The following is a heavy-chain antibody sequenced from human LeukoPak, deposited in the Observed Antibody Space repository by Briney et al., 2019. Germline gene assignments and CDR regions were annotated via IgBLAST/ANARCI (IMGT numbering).Heavy chain of an antibody. CDR3: ASSRSRLEWRTDAFDI. CDR1: GGSISSSNW. Sequence: SGTLSLTCAVSGGSISSSNWWRWVRQPPGKGLEWIGEIYHSGSTNYNPSLKSRVTISVDTSKNQFSLKLSSVTAADTAVYYCASSRSRLEWRTDAFDIWGQGTMVTVSS. D-gene: IGHD3-3*01. J-gene: IGHJ3*02. CDR2: IYHSGST. V-gene: IGHV4-4*02.